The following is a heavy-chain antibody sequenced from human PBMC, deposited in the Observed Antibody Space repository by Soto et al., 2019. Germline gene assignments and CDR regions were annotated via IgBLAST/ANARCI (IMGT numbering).Heavy chain of an antibody. Sequence: SVKVSCKASGGTFSSYAISWVRQAPGQGLEWMGGIIPIFGTANYAQKFQGRVTITADESTSTAYMELSSLRSEDTAVYYCARDPPNYGRDKDDYWGQGTLVTVSS. J-gene: IGHJ4*02. CDR3: ARDPPNYGRDKDDY. D-gene: IGHD3-10*01. V-gene: IGHV1-69*13. CDR2: IIPIFGTA. CDR1: GGTFSSYA.